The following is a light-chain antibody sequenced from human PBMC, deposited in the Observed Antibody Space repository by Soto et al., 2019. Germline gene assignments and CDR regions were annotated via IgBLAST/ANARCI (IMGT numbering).Light chain of an antibody. CDR3: QHYNSDPWT. CDR2: DAS. V-gene: IGKV1-5*01. CDR1: QTIRNW. Sequence: DIEMTQSPSTLSASVGDRVTITCRASQTIRNWLAWYQQRPGKAPKVLIYDASTLESGVPARFSGSGSETEFTLTISSLQPEDSATYYCQHYNSDPWTFGQGTKVEI. J-gene: IGKJ1*01.